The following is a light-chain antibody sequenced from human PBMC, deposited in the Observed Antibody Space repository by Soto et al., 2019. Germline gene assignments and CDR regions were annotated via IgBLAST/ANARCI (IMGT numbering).Light chain of an antibody. Sequence: EIVLTQSPGTLSLSPGERATLSCRASQSLSSTYLAWYQQKPGQAPRLLIYGASSRATGIPDRLSGSGSGTDFTLTISRLEPEDFAVYYCQQYGSSPYTFGQGTKLEIK. CDR3: QQYGSSPYT. CDR2: GAS. CDR1: QSLSSTY. V-gene: IGKV3-20*01. J-gene: IGKJ2*01.